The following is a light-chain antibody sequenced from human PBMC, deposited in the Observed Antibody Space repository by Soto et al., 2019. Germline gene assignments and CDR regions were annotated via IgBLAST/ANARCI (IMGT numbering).Light chain of an antibody. CDR1: QSISSSS. V-gene: IGKV3-20*01. CDR3: QQYGSSPGT. CDR2: GAS. Sequence: EIVLTQSPGTLSLSPGDRATLSCRASQSISSSSLALYQQKPGQAPRLLIYGASTRATGLPVRFSGSGSGTDFTLTISRLEPEDFAVYYCQQYGSSPGTFGQGTKLEIK. J-gene: IGKJ2*01.